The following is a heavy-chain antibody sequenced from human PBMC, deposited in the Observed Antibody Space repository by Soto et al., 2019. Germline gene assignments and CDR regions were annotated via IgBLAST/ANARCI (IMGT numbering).Heavy chain of an antibody. Sequence: ELQMLESGGGLVQPGGSLRLTCAASGFTLSEYGTSWVRQAPGKGLEWVSFVSGSGDSTYYTDSVKGRFTISRDSSKNTVCLQMNSLRAEDTAVYYCATSNYGETDWGQGTLVTVSS. D-gene: IGHD3-10*01. CDR3: ATSNYGETD. CDR1: GFTLSEYG. J-gene: IGHJ4*02. CDR2: VSGSGDST. V-gene: IGHV3-23*01.